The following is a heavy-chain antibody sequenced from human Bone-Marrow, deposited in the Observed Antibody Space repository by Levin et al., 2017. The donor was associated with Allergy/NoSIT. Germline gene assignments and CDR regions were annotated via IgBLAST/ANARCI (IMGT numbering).Heavy chain of an antibody. CDR1: GFTFTDYA. Sequence: SLKISCAASGFTFTDYAIHWIRQAPGRGLEWVSGVSWNSGTIGYADSVKGRFTISRDNAKNSPYLQMNSLRTEDTALYFCARHKDYGGNGYYYYGMDVWGQGTTVTVSS. CDR3: ARHKDYGGNGYYYYGMDV. V-gene: IGHV3-9*01. CDR2: VSWNSGTI. J-gene: IGHJ6*02. D-gene: IGHD4-23*01.